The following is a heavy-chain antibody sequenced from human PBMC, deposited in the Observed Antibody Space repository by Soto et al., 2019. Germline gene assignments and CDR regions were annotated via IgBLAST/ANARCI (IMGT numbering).Heavy chain of an antibody. CDR1: GFSLSTSGVG. CDR2: IYWDDDK. J-gene: IGHJ5*02. CDR3: AHRRAYYDILTGYYLMGWFDP. Sequence: QITLKESGPTLVKPTQTLTLTCTFSGFSLSTSGVGVGWIRQPPGKALEWLALIYWDDDKRYSPSLKSRLTITKDTSKNQVVLTMTNMDPVDTATYYCAHRRAYYDILTGYYLMGWFDPWGQGTLVTVSS. D-gene: IGHD3-9*01. V-gene: IGHV2-5*02.